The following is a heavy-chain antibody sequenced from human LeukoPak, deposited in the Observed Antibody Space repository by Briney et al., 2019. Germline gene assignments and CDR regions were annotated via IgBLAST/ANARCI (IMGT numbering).Heavy chain of an antibody. CDR2: MYSGGST. Sequence: GGSLRLSCAASGFIVSSSYMSWVRQAPGKGLEWVSAMYSGGSTYYADSVKGRFTISRDNSKNTLYLQMNSLRAEDTAVYYCAKDHYYGSDYYYYYYMDVWGKGTTVTISS. CDR1: GFIVSSSY. V-gene: IGHV3-66*02. CDR3: AKDHYYGSDYYYYYYMDV. D-gene: IGHD3-10*01. J-gene: IGHJ6*03.